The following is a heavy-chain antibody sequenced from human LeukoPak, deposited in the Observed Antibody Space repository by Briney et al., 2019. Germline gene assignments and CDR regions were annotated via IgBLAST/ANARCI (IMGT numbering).Heavy chain of an antibody. D-gene: IGHD4-17*01. Sequence: GRSLRLSCAASGFTFSSYAMHWVRQAPGKGLEWVAVISYDGSNKYYADSVKGRFTISRDNSKNTLYLQMNSLRAEDTAVYYCARGGDYGSFDYWGQGTLVTVSS. CDR2: ISYDGSNK. CDR1: GFTFSSYA. CDR3: ARGGDYGSFDY. J-gene: IGHJ4*02. V-gene: IGHV3-30*04.